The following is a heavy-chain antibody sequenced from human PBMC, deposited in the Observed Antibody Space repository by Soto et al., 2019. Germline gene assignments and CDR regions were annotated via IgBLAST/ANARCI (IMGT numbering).Heavy chain of an antibody. J-gene: IGHJ4*02. CDR1: GFTFSSYA. V-gene: IGHV3-23*01. CDR3: AKSYYYGSGSPNYYFDY. Sequence: GGSLRLSCAASGFTFSSYAMSWVRQAPGKGLEWVSAIRGSGGSTYYADSVKGRFTISRDNSKNTLYLQMNSLRAEDTAVYYCAKSYYYGSGSPNYYFDYWGQGTLVTVSS. D-gene: IGHD3-10*01. CDR2: IRGSGGST.